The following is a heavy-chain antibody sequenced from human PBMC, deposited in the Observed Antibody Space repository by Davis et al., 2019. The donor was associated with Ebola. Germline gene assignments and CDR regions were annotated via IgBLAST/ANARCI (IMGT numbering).Heavy chain of an antibody. D-gene: IGHD2-15*01. J-gene: IGHJ6*04. V-gene: IGHV3-11*06. CDR3: ARVVVLATRGNGMDV. CDR2: ISSSSSYT. Sequence: GGSLRLSCAASGFTFSDYYMSWIRQAPGKGLEWVSYISSSSSYTNYADSVKGRFTISRDNAKNSLYLQMNSLRAEDTAVYYCARVVVLATRGNGMDVWGKGTSVTVSS. CDR1: GFTFSDYY.